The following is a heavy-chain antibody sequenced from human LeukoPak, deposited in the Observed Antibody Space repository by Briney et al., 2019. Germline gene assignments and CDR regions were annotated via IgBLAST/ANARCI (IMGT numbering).Heavy chain of an antibody. V-gene: IGHV6-1*01. CDR3: AREGSDGYLFDY. Sequence: SQTLSLTCAISGDSVSSNSATWDWIRQSPSRGLEWLGRTYYRSKWYNDYAVSVKSRVTINPDTSKNQFPLQLNSVTPEDTAVYYCAREGSDGYLFDYWGQGSLVIVSS. CDR2: TYYRSKWYN. J-gene: IGHJ4*02. D-gene: IGHD3-22*01. CDR1: GDSVSSNSAT.